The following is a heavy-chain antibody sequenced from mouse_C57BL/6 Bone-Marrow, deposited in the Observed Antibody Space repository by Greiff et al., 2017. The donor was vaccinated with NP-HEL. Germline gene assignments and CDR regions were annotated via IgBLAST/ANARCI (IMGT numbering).Heavy chain of an antibody. CDR1: GYTFTSYW. CDR2: IHPNSGST. V-gene: IGHV1-64*01. D-gene: IGHD4-1*01. Sequence: QVHVKQSGAELVKPGASVKLSCKASGYTFTSYWMHWVKQRPGQGLEWIGMIHPNSGSTNYNEKFKSKATLTVDKSSSTAYMQLSSLTSEDSAVYYCAREGLGYFDYWGQGTTLTVSS. CDR3: AREGLGYFDY. J-gene: IGHJ2*01.